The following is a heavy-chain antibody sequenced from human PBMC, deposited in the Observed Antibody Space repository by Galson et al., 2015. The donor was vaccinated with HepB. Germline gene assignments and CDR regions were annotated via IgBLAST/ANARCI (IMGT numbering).Heavy chain of an antibody. Sequence: SLRLSCAASGFTFSSYAMHWVRQAPGKGLEWVAVISYDGSNKYYADSVKGRFTISRDNSKNTLYLQMNSLRAEGTAVYYCAGERGWELPGLVDYCGQGSLLTVSS. CDR2: ISYDGSNK. CDR3: AGERGWELPGLVDY. J-gene: IGHJ4*02. V-gene: IGHV3-30-3*01. D-gene: IGHD1-26*01. CDR1: GFTFSSYA.